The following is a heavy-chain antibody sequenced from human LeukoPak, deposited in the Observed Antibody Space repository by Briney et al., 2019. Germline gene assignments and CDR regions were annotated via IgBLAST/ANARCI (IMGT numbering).Heavy chain of an antibody. Sequence: GGSLRLSCATSGFNFSDSRMTWVRQAPGKGLQWVANINRDGTEKHFLDSVEGRFTISRDNAEKSLYLLMNSLRPQDTAVYFCVRGDWYFESWGQGTLVTVSS. V-gene: IGHV3-7*04. D-gene: IGHD2-21*01. CDR2: INRDGTEK. J-gene: IGHJ4*02. CDR1: GFNFSDSR. CDR3: VRGDWYFES.